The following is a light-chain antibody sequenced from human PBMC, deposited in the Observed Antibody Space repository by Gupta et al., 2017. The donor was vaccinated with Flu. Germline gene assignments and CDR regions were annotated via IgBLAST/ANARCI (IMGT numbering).Light chain of an antibody. J-gene: IGKJ5*01. Sequence: EVVMPHSTATQSVSPGERATLSCRASQSIKTDLAWYQQKPGQSPRLLIYGPSTRATGIPARFSGSGSGTEFTLTITSLQSEDFAVYFCQQYNNWPPITFGRGTRLDIK. CDR2: GPS. CDR1: QSIKTD. V-gene: IGKV3D-15*01. CDR3: QQYNNWPPIT.